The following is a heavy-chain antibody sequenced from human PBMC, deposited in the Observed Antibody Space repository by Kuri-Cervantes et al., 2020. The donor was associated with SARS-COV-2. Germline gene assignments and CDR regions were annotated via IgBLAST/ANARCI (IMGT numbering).Heavy chain of an antibody. Sequence: GESLKISCAASGFTFSSYWMSWVRQAPGKGLEWVANIKQDGSEKYYADSVKGRFTISRDNSKNTLSLQMNSLTTEDTAVYHCAKDVDAAGAYWYFDLWGRATLVTVSS. CDR1: GFTFSSYW. CDR2: IKQDGSEK. J-gene: IGHJ2*01. V-gene: IGHV3-7*04. D-gene: IGHD6-13*01. CDR3: AKDVDAAGAYWYFDL.